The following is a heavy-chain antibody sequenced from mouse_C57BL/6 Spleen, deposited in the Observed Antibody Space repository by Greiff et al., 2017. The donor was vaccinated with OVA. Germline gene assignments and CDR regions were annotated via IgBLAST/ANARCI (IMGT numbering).Heavy chain of an antibody. CDR1: GYSITSGYY. CDR2: ISYDGSN. J-gene: IGHJ1*03. CDR3: ARRGAIYYGSSYWYFDV. D-gene: IGHD1-1*01. Sequence: EVQLQQSGPGLVKPSQSLSLTCSVTGYSITSGYYWNWIRQFPGNKLEWMGYISYDGSNNYNPSLKNRISITRDTSKNQFFLKLNSVTTEDTATYYCARRGAIYYGSSYWYFDVWGTGTTVTVSS. V-gene: IGHV3-6*01.